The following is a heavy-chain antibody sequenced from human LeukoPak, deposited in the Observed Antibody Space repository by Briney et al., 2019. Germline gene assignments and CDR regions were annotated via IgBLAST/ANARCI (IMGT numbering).Heavy chain of an antibody. D-gene: IGHD1-20*01. CDR2: IYYSGST. Sequence: SETLSLTCTVSGGSISSSSYYWGWIRQPPGKGLEWIGSIYYSGSTYYNPSLKSRVTISVDTSKNQFSLKLSSVTAADTAVYYCARAWYNWNGCWFSPWGQGTLVTVSS. V-gene: IGHV4-39*07. CDR3: ARAWYNWNGCWFSP. CDR1: GGSISSSSYY. J-gene: IGHJ4*02.